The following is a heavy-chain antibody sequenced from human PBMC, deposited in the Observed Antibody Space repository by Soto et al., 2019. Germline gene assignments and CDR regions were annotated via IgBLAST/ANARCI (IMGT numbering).Heavy chain of an antibody. J-gene: IGHJ6*02. CDR1: GFTFSNYG. Sequence: GGSLRLSCAASGFTFSNYGMHWVRQAPGKGLEWVAVMSYDGSHKYYSDSVRGRFTISRDNSGNTVYLQMNSLRAEDTAVYHCAKDRVHTPMDGGGAEYFAMDVWGQGTTVTVSS. CDR3: AKDRVHTPMDGGGAEYFAMDV. V-gene: IGHV3-30*18. CDR2: MSYDGSHK. D-gene: IGHD5-18*01.